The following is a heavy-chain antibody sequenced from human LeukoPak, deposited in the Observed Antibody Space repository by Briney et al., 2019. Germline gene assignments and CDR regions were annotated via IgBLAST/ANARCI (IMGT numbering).Heavy chain of an antibody. CDR3: ARDLGDYGSGSYYFYYYYYYMDV. D-gene: IGHD3-10*01. Sequence: GGSLRLSCAASGFTFSSYGMHWVRQAPGKGLEWVAVISYDGSNKYYADSVKGRFTISRDNSKNTLYLQMNSLRAEDTAVYYCARDLGDYGSGSYYFYYYYYYMDVWGKGTTVTVSS. CDR2: ISYDGSNK. CDR1: GFTFSSYG. V-gene: IGHV3-30*03. J-gene: IGHJ6*03.